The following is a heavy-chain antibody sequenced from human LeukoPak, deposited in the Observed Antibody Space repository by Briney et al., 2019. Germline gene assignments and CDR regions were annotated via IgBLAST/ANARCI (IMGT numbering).Heavy chain of an antibody. CDR1: GGSFSGYY. D-gene: IGHD4-17*01. CDR2: INHSGST. V-gene: IGHV4-34*01. Sequence: KPSETLSLTCAVYGGSFSGYYWSWIRQPPGKGLEWIGQINHSGSTNYNPSLKSRVTISVDTSKNQFSLKLSSVTAADTAVYYCARQFYDYGDLNWFDPWGQGTLVTVSS. J-gene: IGHJ5*02. CDR3: ARQFYDYGDLNWFDP.